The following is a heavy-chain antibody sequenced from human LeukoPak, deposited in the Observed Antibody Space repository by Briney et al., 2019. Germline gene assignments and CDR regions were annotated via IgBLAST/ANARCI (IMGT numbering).Heavy chain of an antibody. D-gene: IGHD2-15*01. Sequence: GESLKISCKGSGYSFTSYWIGWVRQMPGKGLEWMGIIYPGDSDTRYSPSFQGQVTISADKSISTAYLQWSSLKASDTAMYYCARHTYYSGGSCYSGNDYWGQGTLVTVSS. J-gene: IGHJ4*02. CDR1: GYSFTSYW. CDR3: ARHTYYSGGSCYSGNDY. CDR2: IYPGDSDT. V-gene: IGHV5-51*01.